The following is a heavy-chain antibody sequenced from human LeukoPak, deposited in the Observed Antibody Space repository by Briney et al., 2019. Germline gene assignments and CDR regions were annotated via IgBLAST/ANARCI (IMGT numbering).Heavy chain of an antibody. CDR2: INSDGSST. J-gene: IGHJ4*02. CDR1: GFTFSSYW. D-gene: IGHD3-10*01. V-gene: IGHV3-74*01. CDR3: AREGLLWSRGEYYFDY. Sequence: PGGSLRLSCAASGFTFSSYWMHWVRQASGKGLVWVSRINSDGSSTSYADSVKGRFTISRDNAKNTLYLQMNSLRAEDTAVYYCAREGLLWSRGEYYFDYWGQGTLVTVSS.